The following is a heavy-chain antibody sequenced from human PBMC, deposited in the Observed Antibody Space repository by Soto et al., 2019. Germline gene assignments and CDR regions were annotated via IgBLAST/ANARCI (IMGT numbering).Heavy chain of an antibody. CDR2: IYYTGNT. Sequence: QAQLQESGPGLVKPSETLSLTCTVSGGSISSNIYYWGWIRQPPGKGLEWIGSIYYTGNTFYNPSLKSRVTLSVDTSENQFSLKLSSVTAADTAVYYCARHSHEDHGDPNWFDPWGQGTLVTVSS. D-gene: IGHD4-17*01. J-gene: IGHJ5*02. CDR1: GGSISSNIYY. V-gene: IGHV4-39*01. CDR3: ARHSHEDHGDPNWFDP.